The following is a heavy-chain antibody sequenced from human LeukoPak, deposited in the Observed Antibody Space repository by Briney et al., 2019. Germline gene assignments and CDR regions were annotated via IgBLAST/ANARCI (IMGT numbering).Heavy chain of an antibody. CDR2: ISGDGGTI. Sequence: GGSLRPSCAASGFTFSSYAMSWVRQAPGKGLEWVSAISGDGGTISYAASVRGRFTISRDNAKNTLFLQMSSLRAGDTALYYCAKELYGNPSGYWGQGTRVTVSS. CDR1: GFTFSSYA. CDR3: AKELYGNPSGY. J-gene: IGHJ4*02. V-gene: IGHV3-23*01. D-gene: IGHD2-8*01.